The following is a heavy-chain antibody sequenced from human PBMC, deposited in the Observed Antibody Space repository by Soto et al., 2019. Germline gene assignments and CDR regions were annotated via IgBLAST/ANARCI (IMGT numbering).Heavy chain of an antibody. CDR3: AGSSARSIFDY. CDR2: IYHTGST. Sequence: QVQLQESGPGLVKPSQTLSLTCTVSGGSVSGGGYYWSWIRQLPGKGLEWIGYIYHTGSTFYNPSLKSRVTIFLDKSKSQCSLKLASVTAADTAIYYCAGSSARSIFDYWGQGSLVTVSS. CDR1: GGSVSGGGYY. J-gene: IGHJ4*02. V-gene: IGHV4-31*03. D-gene: IGHD6-25*01.